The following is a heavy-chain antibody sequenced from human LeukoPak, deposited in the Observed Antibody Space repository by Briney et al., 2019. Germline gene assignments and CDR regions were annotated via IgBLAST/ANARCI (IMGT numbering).Heavy chain of an antibody. CDR3: ATQTEMATNY. J-gene: IGHJ4*02. D-gene: IGHD5-24*01. V-gene: IGHV3-9*01. Sequence: GRSLRLSCAASGFTFDDYAMHWVRQAPGKGLEWVSGISWNSGSIGYADSVKGRFTISRDNAKNSLYLQMNSLRAEDTALYYCATQTEMATNYWGQGTLVTVSS. CDR2: ISWNSGSI. CDR1: GFTFDDYA.